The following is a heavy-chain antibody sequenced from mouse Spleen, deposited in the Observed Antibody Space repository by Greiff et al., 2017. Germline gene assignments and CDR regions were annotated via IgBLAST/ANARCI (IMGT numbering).Heavy chain of an antibody. Sequence: DVQLQESGPGLVKPSQSLSLTCSVTGYSITSGYYWNWIRQFPGNKLEWMGYISYDGSNNYNPSLKNRISITRDTSKNQFFLKLNSVTTEDTATYYCAIGYYGRNFDYWGQGTTLTVSS. CDR2: ISYDGSN. V-gene: IGHV3-6*01. CDR1: GYSITSGYY. D-gene: IGHD1-1*01. CDR3: AIGYYGRNFDY. J-gene: IGHJ2*01.